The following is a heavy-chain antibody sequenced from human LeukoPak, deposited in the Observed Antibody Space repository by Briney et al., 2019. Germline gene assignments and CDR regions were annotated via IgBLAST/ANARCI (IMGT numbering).Heavy chain of an antibody. CDR2: IYYTGNT. Sequence: PSETLSLTCTVSGDSISTSKSYWGWSRQPPLKVLEWIGSIYYTGNTYYNASLKSRVTISVDTYKNQFSLKLTSVTAADTAVYYCARQPGSGLFILPGGQGTLVTVSS. D-gene: IGHD3-10*01. CDR3: ARQPGSGLFILP. J-gene: IGHJ4*02. V-gene: IGHV4-39*01. CDR1: GDSISTSKSY.